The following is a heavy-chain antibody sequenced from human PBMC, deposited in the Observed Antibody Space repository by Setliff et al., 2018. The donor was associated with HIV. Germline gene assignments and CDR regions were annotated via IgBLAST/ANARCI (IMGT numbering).Heavy chain of an antibody. CDR3: ARDPNQVGAVAGPLDY. CDR1: GGTFSTYA. J-gene: IGHJ4*02. CDR2: IIPIFGTA. Sequence: SVKVSCKASGGTFSTYAISWVRQAPGQGLEWMGGIIPIFGTANYDQRFQGRVTITADETTSTAYMELSSLSSEDTAVYYCARDPNQVGAVAGPLDYWGQGTLVTVSS. D-gene: IGHD6-19*01. V-gene: IGHV1-69*13.